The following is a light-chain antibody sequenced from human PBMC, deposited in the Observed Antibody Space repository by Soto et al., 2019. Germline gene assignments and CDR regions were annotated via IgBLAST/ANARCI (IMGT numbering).Light chain of an antibody. V-gene: IGLV2-8*01. CDR2: EVT. J-gene: IGLJ2*01. CDR1: SSDIGAYNY. CDR3: FSFAGSTVF. Sequence: QSVLTQPPSASGSPGQSVTISCTGTSSDIGAYNYVSWYQQHPGKAPKLMILEVTKRPSGVPDRFSGSKSGNTASLTVSGLQAEDEAYYYCFSFAGSTVFFGGGTKLTVL.